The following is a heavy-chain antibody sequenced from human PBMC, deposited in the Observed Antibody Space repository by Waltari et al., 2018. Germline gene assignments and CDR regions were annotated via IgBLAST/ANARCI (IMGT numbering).Heavy chain of an antibody. J-gene: IGHJ4*02. Sequence: QVQLQQWGAGLLKPSETLSLTCAVYGGSFSGYYWSWIRQPPGKGLEWIGEINHSGRTNYNPSLKSRVTISVDTSKNQFSLKLSSVTAADTAVYYRASERRFRFSSWYSPFDYWGQGTLVTVSS. CDR2: INHSGRT. CDR3: ASERRFRFSSWYSPFDY. D-gene: IGHD6-13*01. CDR1: GGSFSGYY. V-gene: IGHV4-34*01.